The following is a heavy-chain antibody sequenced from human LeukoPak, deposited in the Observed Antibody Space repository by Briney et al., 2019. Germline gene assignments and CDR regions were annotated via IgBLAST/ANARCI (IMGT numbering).Heavy chain of an antibody. CDR3: AAYYYDSRDY. CDR1: GFTVSSNY. V-gene: IGHV3-53*01. D-gene: IGHD3-22*01. J-gene: IGHJ4*02. Sequence: GGSLRLSCAASGFTVSSNYMSWVRQAPGKGLEWVSVIYSGGSTYYADSVKGRLTISRDNSKNTLYLQMNSLRAEDTAVYYCAAYYYDSRDYWGQGTLVTVSS. CDR2: IYSGGST.